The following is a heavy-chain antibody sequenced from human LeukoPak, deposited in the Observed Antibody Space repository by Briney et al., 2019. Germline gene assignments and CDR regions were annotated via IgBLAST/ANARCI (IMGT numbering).Heavy chain of an antibody. J-gene: IGHJ6*03. Sequence: ASVKVSCKASGYTFTSYGISWVRQAPGQGLEWMGWTSAYNGNTNYAQKLQGRVTMTTDTSTSTAYMELRSLRSDDTAVYYCARGTDDYGDYDPAYYMDVWGKGTTVTVSS. D-gene: IGHD4-17*01. CDR3: ARGTDDYGDYDPAYYMDV. CDR1: GYTFTSYG. V-gene: IGHV1-18*01. CDR2: TSAYNGNT.